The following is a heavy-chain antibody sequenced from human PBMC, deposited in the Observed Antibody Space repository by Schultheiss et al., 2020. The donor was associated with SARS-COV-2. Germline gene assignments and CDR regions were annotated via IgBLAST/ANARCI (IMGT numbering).Heavy chain of an antibody. CDR2: IYYSGST. J-gene: IGHJ5*02. CDR3: ARLSITPFDP. V-gene: IGHV4-39*07. D-gene: IGHD5-12*01. CDR1: GGSISSSSYY. Sequence: SETLSLTCTVSGGSISSSSYYWGWIRQPPGKGLEWIGSIYYSGSTYYNPSLKSRVTISVDTSKNQFSLKLSSVTAADTAVYYCARLSITPFDPWGQGTLVTVSS.